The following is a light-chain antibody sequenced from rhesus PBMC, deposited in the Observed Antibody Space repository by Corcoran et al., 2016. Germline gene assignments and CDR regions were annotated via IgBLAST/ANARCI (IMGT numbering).Light chain of an antibody. Sequence: QVILTQSPVTLSLSPGERATLSCRASQSVSSYLAWYQQKPGQAPRLLIYGASSRATGIPDRFSGSGSGTDFTLTISSLEPEDVGVYHCYQQSSGWTFGQGTKVEIK. J-gene: IGKJ1*01. V-gene: IGKV3-10*01. CDR3: YQQSSGWT. CDR1: QSVSSY. CDR2: GAS.